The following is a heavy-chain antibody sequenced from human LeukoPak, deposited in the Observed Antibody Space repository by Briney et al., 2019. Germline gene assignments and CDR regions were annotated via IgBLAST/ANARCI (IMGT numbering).Heavy chain of an antibody. J-gene: IGHJ4*02. CDR2: IYTSGST. CDR1: GDSISSGSYY. D-gene: IGHD3-3*01. V-gene: IGHV4-61*02. Sequence: PSETLSLTCTVSGDSISSGSYYWSWIRQPAGEGLEWIGRIYTSGSTNYNPSLKSRVTISVDTSKNQLSLKLSSVTAADTAVYYCAREKDDFWSGYSLYYFDYWGQGTLVTVSS. CDR3: AREKDDFWSGYSLYYFDY.